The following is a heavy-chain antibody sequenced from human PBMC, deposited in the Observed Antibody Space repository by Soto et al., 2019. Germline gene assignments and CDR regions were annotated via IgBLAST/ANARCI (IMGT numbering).Heavy chain of an antibody. J-gene: IGHJ4*02. D-gene: IGHD3-22*01. CDR1: GFTFSSYS. Sequence: EVQLVESGGGLVQPGGSLRLSCAASGFTFSSYSTNWVRQAPGKGLEWVSYISSSSSTIYYADSVKGRFTISRDNAKNSLYLQMNSLRDEDTAVYYCARTTYYYDSSGYNFDYWGQGTLVTVSS. CDR3: ARTTYYYDSSGYNFDY. V-gene: IGHV3-48*02. CDR2: ISSSSSTI.